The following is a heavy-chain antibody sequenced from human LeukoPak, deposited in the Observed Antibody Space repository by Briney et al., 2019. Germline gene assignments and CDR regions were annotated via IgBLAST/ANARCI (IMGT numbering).Heavy chain of an antibody. CDR2: ISGSGGST. Sequence: GGSLRLSCAASGFTFSSYAMSWVRQAPGKGLEWVSAISGSGGSTYYADSVKGRFTISRDNSKNTLYLQMNSLRAEDTAVYHCAKVGSGSYYYFDYWGQGTLVTVSS. V-gene: IGHV3-23*01. D-gene: IGHD1-26*01. CDR1: GFTFSSYA. CDR3: AKVGSGSYYYFDY. J-gene: IGHJ4*02.